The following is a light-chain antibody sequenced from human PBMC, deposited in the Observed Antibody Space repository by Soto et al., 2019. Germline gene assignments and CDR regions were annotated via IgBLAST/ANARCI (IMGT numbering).Light chain of an antibody. CDR2: GAS. CDR3: QQYGSSPPT. V-gene: IGKV3-20*01. CDR1: QSVSRY. Sequence: IVLTQAPGTLSLSPGERATPSCRASQSVSRYLTWYQQKPGQGPRVLIYGASSRATGIPDRFSGSGSGTDFTLTINRLEPEDFAVYYCQQYGSSPPTFGQGTKVDIK. J-gene: IGKJ1*01.